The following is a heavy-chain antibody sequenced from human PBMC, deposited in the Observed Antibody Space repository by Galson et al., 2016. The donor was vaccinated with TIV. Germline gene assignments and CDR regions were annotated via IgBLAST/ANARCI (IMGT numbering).Heavy chain of an antibody. CDR3: ARVVSSGDYAFDAFDL. Sequence: SLRLSCAASGFTFSGYMMNWVRQAPGKGLEWVSSISLRSSYIYYADSVKGRFAISRDNAKSSLFLQMNSQRAEDTAVYYCARVVSSGDYAFDAFDLWGQGTMVTVSS. D-gene: IGHD4-17*01. J-gene: IGHJ3*01. CDR2: ISLRSSYI. V-gene: IGHV3-21*01. CDR1: GFTFSGYM.